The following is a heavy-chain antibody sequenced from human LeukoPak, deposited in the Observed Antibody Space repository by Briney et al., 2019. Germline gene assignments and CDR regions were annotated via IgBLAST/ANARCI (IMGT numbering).Heavy chain of an antibody. CDR3: ACRDLTSTWSYP. CDR2: IYPGDSRT. V-gene: IGHV5-51*01. D-gene: IGHD2-2*01. Sequence: GESLKISCKGTGYSFRSYWIGWVRQMPGKGMEWMGAIYPGDSRTRYNPSLQGQVTISVDKSINTAYLEWVSLKASDTAMYYCACRDLTSTWSYPWGQGTLVTVSS. J-gene: IGHJ5*02. CDR1: GYSFRSYW.